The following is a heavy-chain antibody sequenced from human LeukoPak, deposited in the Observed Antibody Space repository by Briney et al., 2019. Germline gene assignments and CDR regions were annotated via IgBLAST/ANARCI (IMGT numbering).Heavy chain of an antibody. Sequence: PSETLSLTCTVSGGSISSGDYYWSWIRQPPGKGLEWIGYIYYSGSTYYNPSLKSRVTISVDTSKNQFSLKLSSVTAADTAVYYCASPYCSSTSCQSGEFWYFDLWGRGTLVTVSS. CDR3: ASPYCSSTSCQSGEFWYFDL. J-gene: IGHJ2*01. CDR1: GGSISSGDYY. V-gene: IGHV4-30-4*08. CDR2: IYYSGST. D-gene: IGHD2-2*01.